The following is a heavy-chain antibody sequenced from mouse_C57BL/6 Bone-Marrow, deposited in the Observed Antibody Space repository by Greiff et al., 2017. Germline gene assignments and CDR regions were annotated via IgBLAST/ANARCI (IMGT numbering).Heavy chain of an antibody. J-gene: IGHJ4*01. CDR3: ARWDYGSSYVYAMDY. V-gene: IGHV1-76*01. CDR1: GYTFTDYY. D-gene: IGHD1-1*01. Sequence: QVQLKESGAELVRPGASVKLSCKASGYTFTDYYINWVKQRPGQGLEWIARIYPGSGNTYYNEKFKGKATLTAEKSSSTAYMQLSSLTSEDSAVYFGARWDYGSSYVYAMDYWGQGTSVTVSS. CDR2: IYPGSGNT.